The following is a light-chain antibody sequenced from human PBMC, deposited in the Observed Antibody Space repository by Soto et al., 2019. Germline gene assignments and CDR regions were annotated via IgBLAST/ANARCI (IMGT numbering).Light chain of an antibody. Sequence: QSVLTQPPSASGTPGQRSTTPGPGTSSNIGSNTVNWYQQLPGTAPKLLIHANNQRPSGVPDRFSGSKSGTSASLAISWLQSEEADYYCAAWDDSLNGYVFGTGTKVTVL. J-gene: IGLJ1*01. CDR1: SSNIGSNT. V-gene: IGLV1-44*01. CDR2: ANN. CDR3: AAWDDSLNGYV.